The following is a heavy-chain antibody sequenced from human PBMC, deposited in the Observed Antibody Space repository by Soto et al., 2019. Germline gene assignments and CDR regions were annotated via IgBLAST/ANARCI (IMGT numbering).Heavy chain of an antibody. CDR1: GGSFSGYI. CDR2: INHSGSS. V-gene: IGHV4-34*01. J-gene: IGHJ4*02. Sequence: PSETLSLTCAVSGGSFSGYIWTWIRQTPGKGLQWIGQINHSGSSNYNPSLKNRVTISTMSNNKFSLELSSVTAADTAVYYCTRGLFSGSSYSGSWYYFDSWGQGTMVT. D-gene: IGHD1-26*01. CDR3: TRGLFSGSSYSGSWYYFDS.